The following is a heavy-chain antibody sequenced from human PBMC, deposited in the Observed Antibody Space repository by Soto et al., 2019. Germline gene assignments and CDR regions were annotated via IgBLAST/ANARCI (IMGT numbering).Heavy chain of an antibody. CDR2: IIPILGIA. D-gene: IGHD6-25*01. CDR1: GGTFSSYT. J-gene: IGHJ3*02. Sequence: SVKVSCKASGGTFSSYTISWVRQAPGQGFEWMGRIIPILGIANYAQKFQGRVTITADKSTSTAYMELSSLRSEDTAVYYCASPLLGSSGDGHDAFDIWGQGTMVTVSS. CDR3: ASPLLGSSGDGHDAFDI. V-gene: IGHV1-69*02.